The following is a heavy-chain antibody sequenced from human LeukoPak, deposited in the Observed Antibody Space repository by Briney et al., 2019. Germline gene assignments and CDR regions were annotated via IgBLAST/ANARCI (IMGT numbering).Heavy chain of an antibody. CDR3: ARDKTTAHVFDV. CDR2: ISHDGTE. D-gene: IGHD1-14*01. CDR1: GFPFSVYW. J-gene: IGHJ3*01. V-gene: IGHV3-7*01. Sequence: GGSLRLSCAASGFPFSVYWMTWVRQAPGKGLEWVADISHDGTEFYADSVKGRFTISRDNAETSLDLQMNSLRADDTAVYYCARDKTTAHVFDVWGQGATVTVSS.